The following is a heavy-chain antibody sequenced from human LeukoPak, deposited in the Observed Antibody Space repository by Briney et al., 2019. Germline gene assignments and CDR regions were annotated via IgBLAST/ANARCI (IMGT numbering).Heavy chain of an antibody. V-gene: IGHV3-7*01. CDR2: IKQDGSEK. CDR3: TREAAAGIDY. CDR1: GFTFSTYW. J-gene: IGHJ4*02. Sequence: PGGSLRLSCAASGFTFSTYWMSWARQAPGKGLEWVANIKQDGSEKYYLYSVKSRFTISRDNAKNSLYLQMNSLRAEDTAVYFCTREAAAGIDYWGQGTLVTVSS. D-gene: IGHD6-13*01.